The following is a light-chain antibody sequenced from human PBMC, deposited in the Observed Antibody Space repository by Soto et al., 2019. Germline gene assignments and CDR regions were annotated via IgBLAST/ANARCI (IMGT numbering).Light chain of an antibody. V-gene: IGLV2-8*01. CDR1: SSDVGGYNY. CDR3: TSYAGGSSV. Sequence: QSVLTQPPSASGSPGQSVTISCTGTSSDVGGYNYVSWYQQYPGKVPKLMVYEVNNRPSGVPDRFSGSKSSNTASLSVSGLQAEDEADYYCTSYAGGSSVFGAGTKLTVL. CDR2: EVN. J-gene: IGLJ1*01.